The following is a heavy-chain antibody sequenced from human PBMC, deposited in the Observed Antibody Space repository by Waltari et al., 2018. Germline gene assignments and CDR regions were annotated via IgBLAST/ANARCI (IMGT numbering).Heavy chain of an antibody. Sequence: QVQLVQSGAEVKKPGASVKVSCKASAYTFTIYDLNWVRQATGQGLEWMGWVMPNKGKTGYAQKFQGRVTRTRNTAISRDYMELSSLRSEDTAVYYCARARGYDRTFYYYYGMDVWGQVTTVTVSS. D-gene: IGHD5-12*01. J-gene: IGHJ6*02. CDR2: VMPNKGKT. V-gene: IGHV1-8*01. CDR1: AYTFTIYD. CDR3: ARARGYDRTFYYYYGMDV.